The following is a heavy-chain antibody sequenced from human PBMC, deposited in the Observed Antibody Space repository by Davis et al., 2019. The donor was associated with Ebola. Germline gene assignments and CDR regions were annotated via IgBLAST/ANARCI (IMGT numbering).Heavy chain of an antibody. CDR1: GDTFRTYT. V-gene: IGHV1-69*13. J-gene: IGHJ4*02. D-gene: IGHD1-1*01. CDR2: IIPVFGTT. CDR3: ARAQFPTTSDH. Sequence: AASVKVSCKASGDTFRTYTVAWVRQAPGQGLEWMGGIIPVFGTTDYAPRFQGRVTITADESTSTAYMKLTSLRSDDTAVYYCARAQFPTTSDHWGQGTLVTVSS.